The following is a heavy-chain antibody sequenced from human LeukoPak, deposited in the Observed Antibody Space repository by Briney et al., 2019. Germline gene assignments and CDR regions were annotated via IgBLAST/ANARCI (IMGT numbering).Heavy chain of an antibody. D-gene: IGHD4-17*01. CDR1: GFTFSTYS. J-gene: IGHJ6*03. CDR2: ISSSGSAI. V-gene: IGHV3-48*01. Sequence: GGSLRLSCAASGFTFSTYSMNWVRQAPGKGLEWVSYISSSGSAIYYADSVKGRFTTSRDNAKNSLSLQMISLRAEDTAVYYCARDPTDYYYMDVWGKGTTVTVSS. CDR3: ARDPTDYYYMDV.